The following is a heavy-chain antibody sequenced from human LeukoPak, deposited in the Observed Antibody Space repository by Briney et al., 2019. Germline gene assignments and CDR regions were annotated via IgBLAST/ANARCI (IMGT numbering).Heavy chain of an antibody. CDR2: ISSSSSYI. D-gene: IGHD3-16*01. V-gene: IGHV3-21*01. CDR1: GFTFSSYS. J-gene: IGHJ4*02. Sequence: GGSLRLSCAASGFTFSSYSMNWVRQAPGKGLEWVSFISSSSSYIYYADSVKGRFTISRDNAKGSVYLQVNILRAEDTAVYYCSRGHYGPDYWGQGTLVTVSS. CDR3: SRGHYGPDY.